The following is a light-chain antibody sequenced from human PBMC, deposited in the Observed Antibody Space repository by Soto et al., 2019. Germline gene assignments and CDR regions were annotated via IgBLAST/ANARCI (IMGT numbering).Light chain of an antibody. Sequence: AIQMTQSPSSLSVSVGDRVTITCRASQGIRNDLGWYQQKPGKAPKLLIFAASSLHSGVPSRFSGSGSGTDFTLTISSLQPEDFATYYCLQDYNYPYTFGQGTKLEIK. CDR1: QGIRND. CDR2: AAS. V-gene: IGKV1-6*01. CDR3: LQDYNYPYT. J-gene: IGKJ2*01.